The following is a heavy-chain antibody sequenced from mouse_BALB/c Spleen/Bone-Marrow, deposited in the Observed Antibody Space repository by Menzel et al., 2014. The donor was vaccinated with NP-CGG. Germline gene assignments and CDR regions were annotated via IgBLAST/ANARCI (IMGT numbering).Heavy chain of an antibody. CDR1: GFAFSSFW. D-gene: IGHD1-1*01. CDR2: INPDSNTI. CDR3: ARMGHYGWFAY. J-gene: IGHJ3*01. Sequence: VQLKQSGGGLVQPGGSLKLSCAASGFAFSSFWMSWVRQAQGKGLEWIGEINPDSNTINYTPSLKDKFIISRDNAKNTLYLQMSKVRSEDTALYYCARMGHYGWFAYWGQGTLVTVSA. V-gene: IGHV4-1*02.